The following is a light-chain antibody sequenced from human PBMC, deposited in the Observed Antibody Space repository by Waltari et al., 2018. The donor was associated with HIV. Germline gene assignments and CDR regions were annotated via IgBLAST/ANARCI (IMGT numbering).Light chain of an antibody. CDR3: AAWDDSLNGDVV. Sequence: QSVLTQPPSASGTPGQRVTISCSGSSSNIGINTVNWYQQLPGTAPKLLIYRSDQRPSGVPDRFSGSRSGTSASLAISGVQAEDEADYYCAAWDDSLNGDVVFGGGTKLTVL. J-gene: IGLJ2*01. V-gene: IGLV1-44*01. CDR2: RSD. CDR1: SSNIGINT.